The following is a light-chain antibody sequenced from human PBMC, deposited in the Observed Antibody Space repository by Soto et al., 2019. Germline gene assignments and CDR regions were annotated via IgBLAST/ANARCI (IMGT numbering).Light chain of an antibody. J-gene: IGKJ2*01. CDR3: HQYGDSPYT. CDR1: RSVGSYY. Sequence: EIVLTQSPGTLSLSPGERATLSCRASRSVGSYYLAWYQQKPGQAPRVLISGTSSRATGIPDRFSGSGSGTEFTLTISRLEPEDFAVYYCHQYGDSPYTFGQGAKLESK. V-gene: IGKV3-20*01. CDR2: GTS.